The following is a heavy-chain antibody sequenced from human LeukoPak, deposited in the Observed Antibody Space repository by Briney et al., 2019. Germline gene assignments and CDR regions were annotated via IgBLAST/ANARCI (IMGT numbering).Heavy chain of an antibody. V-gene: IGHV3-23*01. J-gene: IGHJ6*03. Sequence: PGGSLRLSCAASGFTFSSYAMSWVRQAPGKGLEWVSAISGSGGSTYYVDSVKGRFTISRDNSKNTLYLQMNSLRAEDTAVYYCAKAGYCSGGSCYATPYYYYMDVWGKGTAVTVSS. CDR1: GFTFSSYA. D-gene: IGHD2-15*01. CDR3: AKAGYCSGGSCYATPYYYYMDV. CDR2: ISGSGGST.